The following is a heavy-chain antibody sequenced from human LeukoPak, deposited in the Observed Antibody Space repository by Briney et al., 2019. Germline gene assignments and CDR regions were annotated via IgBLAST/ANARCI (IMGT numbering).Heavy chain of an antibody. CDR1: GYTFTGYY. CDR3: ARDILTDCSSTSCQILDAFDI. V-gene: IGHV1-2*02. CDR2: INPNSGGT. Sequence: GASVKVSCKASGYTFTGYYMHWVRQAPGQGLEWMGWINPNSGGTNYAQKFQGRVTMTRDTSISTAYMELSRLRSDDTAVYYCARDILTDCSSTSCQILDAFDIWGQGTMVTVSS. D-gene: IGHD2-2*01. J-gene: IGHJ3*02.